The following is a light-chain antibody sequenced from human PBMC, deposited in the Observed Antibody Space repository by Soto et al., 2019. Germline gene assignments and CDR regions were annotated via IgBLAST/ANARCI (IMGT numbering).Light chain of an antibody. Sequence: EIVLTQSPATLSLSPGERATLSCRASQSVSSYLAWYQQKPGQAPRLLIYDASNMATGIPARFSGSGSGTDFTLTISSLEPEDFAVYYCQQRSNRPPYTFGQGTKLEIK. CDR2: DAS. V-gene: IGKV3-11*01. CDR1: QSVSSY. CDR3: QQRSNRPPYT. J-gene: IGKJ2*01.